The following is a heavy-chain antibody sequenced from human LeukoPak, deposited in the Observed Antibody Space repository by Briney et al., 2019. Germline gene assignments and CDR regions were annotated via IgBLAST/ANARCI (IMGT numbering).Heavy chain of an antibody. V-gene: IGHV3-21*01. J-gene: IGHJ4*02. Sequence: GGSLRLSCAASGFTFSSYCMNWVRPAPGNWLEWVSSIRSSSSYIYNADSVKGQFTISRDNTKNSLYLQMNSLRAEDTAVYYCAREVAGNYFDYWGQGTLVTVSS. CDR2: IRSSSSYI. CDR3: AREVAGNYFDY. D-gene: IGHD6-19*01. CDR1: GFTFSSYC.